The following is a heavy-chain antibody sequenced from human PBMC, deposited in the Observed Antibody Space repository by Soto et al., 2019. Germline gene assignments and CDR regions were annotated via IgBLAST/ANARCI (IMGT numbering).Heavy chain of an antibody. J-gene: IGHJ6*02. V-gene: IGHV1-2*02. CDR2: INPNSGGT. CDR1: GYTFTGYY. D-gene: IGHD2-2*01. CDR3: ARGVGYIVVVPAANYYYGMGV. Sequence: ASVKVSCKASGYTFTGYYMHWVRQAPGQGLEWMGWINPNSGGTNYAQKFQGRVTMTRDTSISTAYMELSRLRSDDTAVYYCARGVGYIVVVPAANYYYGMGVWGQGTTVTVSS.